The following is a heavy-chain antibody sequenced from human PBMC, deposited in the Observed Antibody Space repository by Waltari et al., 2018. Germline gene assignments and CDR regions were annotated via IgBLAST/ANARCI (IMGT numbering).Heavy chain of an antibody. CDR3: ARDRGRGLYLES. D-gene: IGHD2-15*01. J-gene: IGHJ5*01. CDR2: VHRSGRT. Sequence: QLQLQESGPGLVKPSGPLSLTCAVSADSMRDSFWWSWVRQPPGKGLEWIGQVHRSGRTNYNPSFASRVTISLDASINQFSLKLTSAAAADTAVYYCARDRGRGLYLESWGRGALITVSP. CDR1: ADSMRDSFW. V-gene: IGHV4-4*02.